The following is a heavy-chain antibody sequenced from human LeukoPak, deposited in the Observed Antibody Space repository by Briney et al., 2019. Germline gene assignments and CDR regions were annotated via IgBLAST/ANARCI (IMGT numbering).Heavy chain of an antibody. CDR1: GFTFSSYV. CDR3: AKDGSSSWSPLNFDY. Sequence: GGSLRLSCAASGFTFSSYVMSWARQAPGKGLEWVSAISGSGSSTYYADSVQGRFTVSRDNSKNTLYLQMNSLRAEDTAVYYCAKDGSSSWSPLNFDYWGRGTLVTVSS. J-gene: IGHJ4*02. D-gene: IGHD6-13*01. CDR2: ISGSGSST. V-gene: IGHV3-23*01.